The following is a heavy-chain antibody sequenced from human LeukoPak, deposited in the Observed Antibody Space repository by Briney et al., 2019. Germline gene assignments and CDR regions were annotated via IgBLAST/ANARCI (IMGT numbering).Heavy chain of an antibody. D-gene: IGHD3-3*01. Sequence: GASLRLSCAASGFTFSSYAMSWVRQAPGKGLEWVSAISGSGGSTYYADSVKGRFTISRDNSKNTLYLQTNSLRAEDTAVYYCAKDRGALRFLEWLLLDYWGQGTLVTVSS. V-gene: IGHV3-23*01. CDR3: AKDRGALRFLEWLLLDY. CDR1: GFTFSSYA. CDR2: ISGSGGST. J-gene: IGHJ4*02.